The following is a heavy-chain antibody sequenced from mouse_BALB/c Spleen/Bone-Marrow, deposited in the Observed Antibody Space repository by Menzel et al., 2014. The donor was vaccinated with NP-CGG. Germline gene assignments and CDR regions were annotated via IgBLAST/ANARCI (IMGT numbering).Heavy chain of an antibody. CDR2: IWAGGST. CDR1: GFSLTSYG. J-gene: IGHJ2*01. CDR3: AISYFGNYKYYVDF. V-gene: IGHV2-9*02. Sequence: QVQLQQSGPGLVAPSQSLSITCTVSGFSLTSYGVHWVRQPPGKGLEWLGIIWAGGSTNYNSALMSRLSISKDNSKSQVFLKMNSLQSDDTAMYYCAISYFGNYKYYVDFWGQGTTLTVSS. D-gene: IGHD2-10*01.